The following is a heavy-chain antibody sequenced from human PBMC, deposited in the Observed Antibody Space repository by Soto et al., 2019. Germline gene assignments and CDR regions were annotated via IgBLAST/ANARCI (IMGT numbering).Heavy chain of an antibody. Sequence: GGALRLSCVASGFPFSSYAMSWVRQTPGKGLEWVSGISGSGGRTYYADSVKGRFTISRDNSNNTLSLQMHILRVEDTAVYFCAKGGYYSLFDIWGQGTMVTVSS. D-gene: IGHD3-16*01. V-gene: IGHV3-23*01. J-gene: IGHJ3*02. CDR1: GFPFSSYA. CDR2: ISGSGGRT. CDR3: AKGGYYSLFDI.